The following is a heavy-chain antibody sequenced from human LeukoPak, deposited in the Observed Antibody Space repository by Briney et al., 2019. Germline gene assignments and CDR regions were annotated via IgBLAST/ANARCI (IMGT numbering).Heavy chain of an antibody. D-gene: IGHD3-3*01. CDR3: ARGGASYDFWSGYYGGAYYFDY. Sequence: PGGSLRLSCAASGFTFRGYNMNWVRQAPGKGLEWVSYITDSGSTIHYADSVNGRFTISRDNAKNSLYLQMNSLRAEDTAVYYCARGGASYDFWSGYYGGAYYFDYWGQGTLVTVSS. CDR2: ITDSGSTI. V-gene: IGHV3-11*04. J-gene: IGHJ4*02. CDR1: GFTFRGYN.